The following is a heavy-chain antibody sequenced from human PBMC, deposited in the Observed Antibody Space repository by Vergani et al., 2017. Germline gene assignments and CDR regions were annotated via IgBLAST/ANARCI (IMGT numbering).Heavy chain of an antibody. J-gene: IGHJ5*02. Sequence: QVQLQESGPGLVKPSQTLSLTCAVSGGSISSGGYYWSWIRQHPGKGLEWIGLIDYSGSTSYNPSVRGRLAISVDTSKNHFSLKLDSVTAADTAVYYCARGETWTDWLDPWGQGTQVIVSS. CDR3: ARGETWTDWLDP. CDR2: IDYSGST. CDR1: GGSISSGGYY. D-gene: IGHD3/OR15-3a*01. V-gene: IGHV4-31*11.